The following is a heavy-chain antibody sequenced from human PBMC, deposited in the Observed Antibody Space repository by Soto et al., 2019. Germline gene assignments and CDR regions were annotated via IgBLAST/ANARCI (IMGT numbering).Heavy chain of an antibody. CDR3: ARGWGGSEQSYYYYYGMDV. CDR2: INHSGST. V-gene: IGHV4-34*01. D-gene: IGHD6-25*01. Sequence: PSETLSLTCAVYGGSFSGYYWSWIRQPPGKGLEWIGEINHSGSTNYNPSLKSRVTISVDTSKNQFSLKLSSVTAADTAVYYCARGWGGSEQSYYYYYGMDVWGQGTTVTVSS. CDR1: GGSFSGYY. J-gene: IGHJ6*02.